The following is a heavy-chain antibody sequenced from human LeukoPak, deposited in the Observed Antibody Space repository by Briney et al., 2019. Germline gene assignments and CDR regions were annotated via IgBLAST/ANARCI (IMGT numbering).Heavy chain of an antibody. CDR1: GYTPTELS. J-gene: IGHJ4*02. V-gene: IGHV1-24*01. Sequence: ASVKVSSKVSGYTPTELSMHWGRHAPGKRLERMGGFDPEDGETIYAQKLQGRVTMTEDTSTDTAYMELSSLRSEDTAVYYCATEGSGYSYYFDYWGQGTLVTVSS. D-gene: IGHD3-3*01. CDR2: FDPEDGET. CDR3: ATEGSGYSYYFDY.